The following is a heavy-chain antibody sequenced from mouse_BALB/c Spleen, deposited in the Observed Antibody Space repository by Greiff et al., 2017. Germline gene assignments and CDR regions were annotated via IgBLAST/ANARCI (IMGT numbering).Heavy chain of an antibody. CDR3: ARTGTGFAY. J-gene: IGHJ3*01. D-gene: IGHD4-1*01. CDR2: INPSTGYT. CDR1: GYTFTSYW. Sequence: QVQLQQSGAELAKPGASVKMSCKASGYTFTSYWMHWVKQRPGQGLEWIGYINPSTGYTEYNQKFKDKATLTADKSSSTAYMQLSSLTSEDSAVYYCARTGTGFAYWGQGTLVTVSA. V-gene: IGHV1-7*01.